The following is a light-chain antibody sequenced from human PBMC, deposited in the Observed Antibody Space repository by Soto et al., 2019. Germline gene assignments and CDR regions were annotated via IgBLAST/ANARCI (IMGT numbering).Light chain of an antibody. CDR3: LSYDSYSYS. J-gene: IGKJ2*03. Sequence: DIQMTQSPSTLSASVGDRVTITCRASQNINNGLAWYQQKPGRAPNLLIYKASILESGVPSRFSGSGSETHFTLTISSLQPDDFATYCCLSYDSYSYSFGQGTDLEIK. V-gene: IGKV1-5*03. CDR2: KAS. CDR1: QNINNG.